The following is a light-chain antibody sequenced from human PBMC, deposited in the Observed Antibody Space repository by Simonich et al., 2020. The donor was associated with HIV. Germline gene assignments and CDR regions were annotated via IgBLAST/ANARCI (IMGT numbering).Light chain of an antibody. J-gene: IGKJ2*01. V-gene: IGKV2-29*02. CDR1: QSLLHSYGRTY. CDR3: MQGIHLPYT. CDR2: ESS. Sequence: DIVMTQTALSLSVTPGQPASISCKSSQSLLHSYGRTYLFWYLQKPGQSPQLLIYESSCRFSGVPDRFSGGGSGTDFTLQISRVEAEDVGVYYCMQGIHLPYTFGQGTKVEIK.